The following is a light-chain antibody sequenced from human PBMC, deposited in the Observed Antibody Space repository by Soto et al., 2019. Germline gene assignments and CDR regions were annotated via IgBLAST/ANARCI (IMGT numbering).Light chain of an antibody. CDR1: QSVSSY. J-gene: IGKJ1*01. Sequence: EIVLTQSPATLSLSPGERATLSCRASQSVSSYLAWYQQKPGQAPRLLIYDASNRATGIPARFSGSGSGTDFTLTISSLEPEEFAFYYCQQRSNWPRTFGQGTKVEIQ. V-gene: IGKV3-11*01. CDR3: QQRSNWPRT. CDR2: DAS.